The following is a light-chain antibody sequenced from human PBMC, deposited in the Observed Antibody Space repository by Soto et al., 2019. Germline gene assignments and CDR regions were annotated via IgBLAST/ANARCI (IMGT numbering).Light chain of an antibody. CDR2: GAS. V-gene: IGKV3-20*01. Sequence: EIVLTQSPGTLSLSPGEISTLSCRASQSVSRSYLAWYQQKPGQAPRLLIYGASSMATGIPDRFSGSGSGTDFTLTISRLEPKDFAVYYCQQYGSSPGTFGQGTKVEIK. CDR1: QSVSRSY. CDR3: QQYGSSPGT. J-gene: IGKJ1*01.